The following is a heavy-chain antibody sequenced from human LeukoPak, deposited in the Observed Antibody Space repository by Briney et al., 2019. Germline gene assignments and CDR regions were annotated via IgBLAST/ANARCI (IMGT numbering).Heavy chain of an antibody. CDR3: ARDRGYCSGTSCLLYDY. J-gene: IGHJ4*02. CDR2: INPNSGDT. Sequence: ALVKVSCKASGYTFTGYYIHWVRQAPGQGLEWMGWINPNSGDTLYAQKFQGRVTMTRDTSISTAYMELSRLRSDDTAVYYCARDRGYCSGTSCLLYDYWGQGTLVTVSS. CDR1: GYTFTGYY. D-gene: IGHD2-15*01. V-gene: IGHV1-2*02.